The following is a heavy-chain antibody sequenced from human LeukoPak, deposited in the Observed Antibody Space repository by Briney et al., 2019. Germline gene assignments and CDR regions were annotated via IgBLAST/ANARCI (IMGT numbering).Heavy chain of an antibody. V-gene: IGHV4-30-4*01. Sequence: SQTLSLTCTVSGGSISSGDHCWSWIRQPPGKGLEWIGYMYYSGSTYYNPSLKSRVTISVDTSKNLFSLKLSSVTAADTAVYYCARAGVWGSYRSESYFDYWGQGTLVTVSS. CDR2: MYYSGST. D-gene: IGHD3-16*02. CDR3: ARAGVWGSYRSESYFDY. CDR1: GGSISSGDHC. J-gene: IGHJ4*02.